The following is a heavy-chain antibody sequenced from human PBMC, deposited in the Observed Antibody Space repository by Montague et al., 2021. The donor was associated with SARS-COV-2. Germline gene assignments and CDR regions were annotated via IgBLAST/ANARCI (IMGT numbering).Heavy chain of an antibody. D-gene: IGHD1-26*01. CDR1: GFTFNNFG. CDR3: ARGGIVGATLFDS. J-gene: IGHJ4*02. V-gene: IGHV3-21*01. CDR2: ISRNSDYT. Sequence: SLRLSCAASGFTFNNFGMQWVRQAPGKGLEWVAAISRNSDYTYYADSLKGRFTISRDNAKTSLYLQLNSLRAEDTAVYYCARGGIVGATLFDSWGQGTLVTVSP.